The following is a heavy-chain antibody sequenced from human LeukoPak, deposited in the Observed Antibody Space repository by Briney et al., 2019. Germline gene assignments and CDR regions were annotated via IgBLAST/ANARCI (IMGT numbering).Heavy chain of an antibody. CDR2: IYYSGST. D-gene: IGHD3-22*01. J-gene: IGHJ4*02. CDR1: GGSISSYY. Sequence: SETLSLTCTVSGGSISSYYWSWIRQPPGKGLGWIGYIYYSGSTNYNPSLKSRVTISVDTSKNQFSLKLSSVTAADTAVYYCARCRLLPYYFDYWGQGTLVTVSS. CDR3: ARCRLLPYYFDY. V-gene: IGHV4-59*01.